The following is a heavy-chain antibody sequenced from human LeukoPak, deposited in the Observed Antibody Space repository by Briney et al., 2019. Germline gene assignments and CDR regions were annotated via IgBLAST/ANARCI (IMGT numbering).Heavy chain of an antibody. V-gene: IGHV3-48*02. CDR1: GLTFSSYA. Sequence: GGSLRLSCAASGLTFSSYAVTWVRHAPGEGLEWLSYISSGSGTIYYSDSVKGRFTISRDNAKNSLYLHMNSLRDEDRAVYYCARGYASGSYFAWGHGTLVTVSS. J-gene: IGHJ4*01. D-gene: IGHD3-10*01. CDR3: ARGYASGSYFA. CDR2: ISSGSGTI.